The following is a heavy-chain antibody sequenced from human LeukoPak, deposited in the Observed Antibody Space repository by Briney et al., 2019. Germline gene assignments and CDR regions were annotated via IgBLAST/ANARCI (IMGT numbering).Heavy chain of an antibody. V-gene: IGHV1-2*02. CDR2: INPNSGGT. CDR3: AREYDSSGYGY. Sequence: ASVKVSCKASGYTFTCYYMHWVRQAPGQGLEWMGWINPNSGGTNYAQNFQGRVTMTRDTSVSTAYMELSRLRSDDTAVYYCAREYDSSGYGYWGQGTLVTVSS. J-gene: IGHJ4*02. D-gene: IGHD3-22*01. CDR1: GYTFTCYY.